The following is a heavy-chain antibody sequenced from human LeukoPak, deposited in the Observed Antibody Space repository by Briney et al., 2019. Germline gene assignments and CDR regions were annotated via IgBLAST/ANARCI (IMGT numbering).Heavy chain of an antibody. D-gene: IGHD3-22*01. CDR2: INHSGST. CDR1: SGSFSGYY. CDR3: TSCGTDWYDSSGYPH. Sequence: SETLSLTCAVYSGSFSGYYWSWIRQPPGKGLGWIGEINHSGSTNYNPSLKSRVTISVDTSKSQFSLKLSSVTAADTAVYYCTSCGTDWYDSSGYPHWGQGTLVTVSS. J-gene: IGHJ4*02. V-gene: IGHV4-34*01.